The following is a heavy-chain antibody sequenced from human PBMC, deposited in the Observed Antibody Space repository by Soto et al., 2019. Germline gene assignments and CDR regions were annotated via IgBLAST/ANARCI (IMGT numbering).Heavy chain of an antibody. CDR2: IYSGGST. V-gene: IGHV3-66*01. CDR1: GFTVSSNY. J-gene: IGHJ4*02. D-gene: IGHD3-3*01. CDR3: ARDLAGDFWSGNLGY. Sequence: EVQLVESGGGLVQPGGSLRLSCAASGFTVSSNYMSWVRQAPGKGLEWVSVIYSGGSTYYADSVKGRFTISRDNSKNTLYLQMNSLRAEDTAVYYCARDLAGDFWSGNLGYWGQGTLVTVSS.